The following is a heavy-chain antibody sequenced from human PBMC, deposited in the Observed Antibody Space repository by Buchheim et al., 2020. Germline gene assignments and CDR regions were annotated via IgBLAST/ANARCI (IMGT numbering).Heavy chain of an antibody. J-gene: IGHJ4*02. CDR2: ISYSGST. CDR3: ATSIPRSSSWYRGYFDY. V-gene: IGHV4-31*03. Sequence: QVQLQESGPGLVKPSQTLSLTCTVSGGSISSGGYYWSWIRQHPGKGLEWIGYISYSGSTYYNPSLKSRVPISVDTSKNPFSLKLSSVTAADTAVYYCATSIPRSSSWYRGYFDYWGQGTL. CDR1: GGSISSGGYY. D-gene: IGHD6-13*01.